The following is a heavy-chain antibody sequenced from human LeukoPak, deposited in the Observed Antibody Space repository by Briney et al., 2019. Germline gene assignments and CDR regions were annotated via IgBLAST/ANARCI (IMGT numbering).Heavy chain of an antibody. CDR3: ARLTYNTYTNNWRFDY. CDR1: GGSISSYY. CDR2: ISSSGST. J-gene: IGHJ4*02. V-gene: IGHV4-4*08. D-gene: IGHD1-1*01. Sequence: RSETLSLTCAVSGGSISSYYWSWIRQPPGKGLECIGYISSSGSTNYNPSLESRVTISKDMSKNQFSLKLSSVTAADTALYYCARLTYNTYTNNWRFDYWGQGTLVTVSS.